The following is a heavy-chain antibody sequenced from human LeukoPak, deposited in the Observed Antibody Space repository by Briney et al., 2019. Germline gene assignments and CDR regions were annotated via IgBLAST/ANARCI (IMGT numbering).Heavy chain of an antibody. CDR3: ARGNIWFGELLSPSPYYYYYMDV. CDR1: GFTFRAYA. Sequence: GRSLRLSCAASGFTFRAYAMHWVRQAPGKGLEWLAVISNDGTIQYYADSVKGRFTISRDNAKNSLYLQMNSLRAEDTAVYYCARGNIWFGELLSPSPYYYYYMDVWGKGTTVTISS. J-gene: IGHJ6*03. V-gene: IGHV3-30*04. CDR2: ISNDGTIQ. D-gene: IGHD3-10*01.